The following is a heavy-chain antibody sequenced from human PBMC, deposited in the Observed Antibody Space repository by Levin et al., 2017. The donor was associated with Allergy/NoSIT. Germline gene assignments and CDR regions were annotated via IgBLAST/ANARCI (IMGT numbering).Heavy chain of an antibody. V-gene: IGHV3-30*18. D-gene: IGHD1-7*01. J-gene: IGHJ4*02. CDR1: GFTFRSHG. CDR2: ISYDGSNK. Sequence: GSLRLSCAASGFTFRSHGMHWVRPAPGKGLEWVALISYDGSNKYQPDSVKGRFTISRDNSKNTLYLQMNSLRAEDTAVYYCAKDGGELLYFDYWGQGTLVTVSS. CDR3: AKDGGELLYFDY.